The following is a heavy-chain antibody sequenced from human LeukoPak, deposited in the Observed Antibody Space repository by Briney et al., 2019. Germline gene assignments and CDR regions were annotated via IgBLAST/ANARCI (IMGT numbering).Heavy chain of an antibody. J-gene: IGHJ6*02. V-gene: IGHV3-7*03. CDR1: GFTFSYSW. D-gene: IGHD1-26*01. Sequence: GGSLRLSCAASGFTFSYSWMTWVRQAPGKGLEWVANMNGDGSNIYYVDSVRGRFTISRDNAKNSLYLQMSSLRAEDTAVYYCARARSGASGSYYGAYYYYYYGMDVWGRGTTVTVSS. CDR3: ARARSGASGSYYGAYYYYYYGMDV. CDR2: MNGDGSNI.